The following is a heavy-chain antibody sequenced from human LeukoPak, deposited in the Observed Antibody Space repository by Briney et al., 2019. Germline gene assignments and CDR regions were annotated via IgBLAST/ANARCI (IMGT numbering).Heavy chain of an antibody. Sequence: ASVKVSCKASRYTFTSYAMNWVRQAPGQGLEWMGGIIPIFGTANYAQKFQGRVTITADESTSTAYMELSSLRSEDTAVYYCATSPFSYCSGGSCYQRAYYFDYWGQGTLVTVSS. J-gene: IGHJ4*02. CDR1: RYTFTSYA. D-gene: IGHD2-15*01. CDR3: ATSPFSYCSGGSCYQRAYYFDY. CDR2: IIPIFGTA. V-gene: IGHV1-69*13.